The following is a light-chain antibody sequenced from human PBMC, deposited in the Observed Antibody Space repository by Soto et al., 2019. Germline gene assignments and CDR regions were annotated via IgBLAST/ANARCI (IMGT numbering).Light chain of an antibody. CDR1: QCIISY. CDR3: QQRSNWPRLT. CDR2: AAS. V-gene: IGKV1-9*01. J-gene: IGKJ4*01. Sequence: IQLTQSPSSLSASVGDRVTVNCRASQCIISYLSWYQQKPGKAPKFLIYAASTLQSGVPSRFTGSGSGTDFTLTISSLEPEDFAVYYCQQRSNWPRLTFGGGTKVDIK.